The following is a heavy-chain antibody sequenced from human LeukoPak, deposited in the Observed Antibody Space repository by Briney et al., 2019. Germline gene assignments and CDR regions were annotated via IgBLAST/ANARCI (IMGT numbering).Heavy chain of an antibody. CDR1: GFTFSVYY. Sequence: PGGSLRLSCAPSGFTFSVYYMSWIRQAPGKGLEWVSYISSSGSTIYYADSVKGRFTLSRDNAKNSLYLQMNSLRAEDTAVYYCARDTPCGGDCSYFDYWGQGTLVTVSS. CDR3: ARDTPCGGDCSYFDY. D-gene: IGHD2-21*01. V-gene: IGHV3-11*01. J-gene: IGHJ4*02. CDR2: ISSSGSTI.